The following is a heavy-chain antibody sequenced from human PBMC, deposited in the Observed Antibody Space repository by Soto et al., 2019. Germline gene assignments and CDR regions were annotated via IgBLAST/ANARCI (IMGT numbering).Heavy chain of an antibody. V-gene: IGHV3-23*01. CDR2: ISGSGGST. Sequence: EVQLLESGGGLVQPGGSLRLSCASSGFTFSSYAMSWVRQAPGKGLEWVSAISGSGGSTYYADSVKGRFTISRDNSKNTLYLQMNSLRSEDTAVYYCAKGLKVGAPRFLDFDYWGQGTLVTVSS. CDR1: GFTFSSYA. CDR3: AKGLKVGAPRFLDFDY. D-gene: IGHD1-26*01. J-gene: IGHJ4*02.